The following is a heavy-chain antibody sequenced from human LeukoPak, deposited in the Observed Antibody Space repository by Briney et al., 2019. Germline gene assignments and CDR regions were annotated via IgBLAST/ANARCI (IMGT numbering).Heavy chain of an antibody. V-gene: IGHV3-23*01. CDR1: GFTFSSYA. D-gene: IGHD3-22*01. J-gene: IGHJ4*02. CDR2: ISGSGGST. Sequence: GGSLRLSCAASGFTFSSYAMSWVRQAPGKGPEWVSGISGSGGSTYYADSVKGRFTISRDNSKNTLYLQMNSLRAEDTAVYYCAKPPNYYDSSGYSYWGQGTLVTVSS. CDR3: AKPPNYYDSSGYSY.